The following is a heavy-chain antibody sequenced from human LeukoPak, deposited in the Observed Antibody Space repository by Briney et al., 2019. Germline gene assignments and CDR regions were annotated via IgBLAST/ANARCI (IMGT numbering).Heavy chain of an antibody. J-gene: IGHJ4*02. Sequence: SETLSLTCTVSGGSISSYYWSWIRQPPGKGLEWIGYIHYSGITKSNPSLESRLTLSVDTSKNQLSLRLTSVTAADTAVYYCARAPLTTATSDYFDLWGLGTLVTVSS. CDR1: GGSISSYY. CDR3: ARAPLTTATSDYFDL. CDR2: IHYSGIT. V-gene: IGHV4-59*08. D-gene: IGHD4-17*01.